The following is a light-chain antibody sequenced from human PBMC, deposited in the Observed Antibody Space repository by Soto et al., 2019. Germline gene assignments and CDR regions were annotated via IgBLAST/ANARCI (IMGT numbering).Light chain of an antibody. Sequence: DIQMTQSPSSLSASVGDRVTITCQASQHINNYLNWYQQKPGRAPKLLIYDASNLEAGVPSRFRGSGSGTDFTFTISRLQPEDIARYYCQQYENLPTFGQGTRLEIK. CDR2: DAS. V-gene: IGKV1-33*01. CDR1: QHINNY. J-gene: IGKJ5*01. CDR3: QQYENLPT.